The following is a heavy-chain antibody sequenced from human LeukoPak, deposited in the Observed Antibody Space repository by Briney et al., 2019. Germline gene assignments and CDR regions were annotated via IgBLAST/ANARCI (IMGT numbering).Heavy chain of an antibody. J-gene: IGHJ4*02. V-gene: IGHV4-59*01. CDR3: ACSTAGYFNN. CDR2: ISYSVST. CDR1: GGSISSYY. Sequence: PSETLSLTCTVSGGSISSYYWSWIRQPPGKGLEWIGYISYSVSTNYNPSLKSRFTISVDTSKNQFSLKLSSVTAADTAVYYCACSTAGYFNNWGKGTLVTVSS. D-gene: IGHD4-11*01.